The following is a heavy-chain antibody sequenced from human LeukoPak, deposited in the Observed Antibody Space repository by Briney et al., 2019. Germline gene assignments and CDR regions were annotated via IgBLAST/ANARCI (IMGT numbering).Heavy chain of an antibody. Sequence: PGGSLRLSCAASGFTFSSYGMHWVRQAPGKGLEWVEVISYDGSNKYYADSVKGRFTISRNNSKNTLYLQMNSLRAEDTAVYYCAKGGQHPRGQGDDYWGQGTLVTVSS. CDR1: GFTFSSYG. V-gene: IGHV3-30*18. CDR2: ISYDGSNK. D-gene: IGHD2-21*01. CDR3: AKGGQHPRGQGDDY. J-gene: IGHJ4*02.